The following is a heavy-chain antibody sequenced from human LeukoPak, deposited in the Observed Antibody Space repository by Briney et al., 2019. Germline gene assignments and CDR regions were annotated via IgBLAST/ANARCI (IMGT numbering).Heavy chain of an antibody. V-gene: IGHV1-2*02. CDR1: GYTFTGYY. J-gene: IGHJ4*02. Sequence: ASVKVSCKASGYTFTGYYMHWVRQAPGQGLEWRGWINPNSGGTNYAQKFQGRVTMTRDTSISTAYMELSRLRSDDTAVYYCARGLYSSSWYRDYFDYWGQGNLVTVSS. CDR3: ARGLYSSSWYRDYFDY. D-gene: IGHD6-13*01. CDR2: INPNSGGT.